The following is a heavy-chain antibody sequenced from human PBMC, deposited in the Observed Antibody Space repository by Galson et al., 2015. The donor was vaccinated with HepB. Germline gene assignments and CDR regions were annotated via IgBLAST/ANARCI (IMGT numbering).Heavy chain of an antibody. J-gene: IGHJ4*02. CDR1: GFTVSSYA. D-gene: IGHD1-26*01. V-gene: IGHV3-30-3*01. CDR3: ARDLSFVGATGRLDY. Sequence: SLRLSCAASGFTVSSYALQGVRQAPGQGLEAVAGRSCDGGNKYYADSVKGRFTISRDNSKNTLYLQMNSLRAEDTAVYYCARDLSFVGATGRLDYWGQGTLVTVST. CDR2: RSCDGGNK.